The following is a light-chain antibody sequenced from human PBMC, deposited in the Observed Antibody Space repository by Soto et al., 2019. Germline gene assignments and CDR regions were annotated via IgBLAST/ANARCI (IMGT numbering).Light chain of an antibody. CDR2: DTS. J-gene: IGKJ4*01. Sequence: EIVLTQSPATLSLSPGERATFSCRASQSVSSYLAWYQQKPGQAPRLLIYDTSNRATGIPARFSGSGSGTDFSLTISSLEPEDFAVYYCQQRSNWPLTFGGGTQVEIK. CDR3: QQRSNWPLT. V-gene: IGKV3-11*01. CDR1: QSVSSY.